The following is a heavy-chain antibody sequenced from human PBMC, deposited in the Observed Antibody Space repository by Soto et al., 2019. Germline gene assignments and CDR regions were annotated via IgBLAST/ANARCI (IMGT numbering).Heavy chain of an antibody. V-gene: IGHV4-59*01. Sequence: QVQLQESGPGLVKPSETLSLTCTVSGGSISSYYWSWIRQPPGKGLEWIGYIYYSGSTNYNPSLKSRVTISVDTSKNQFSLKLSSVTAADTAVYYCARLVGATRDRGPFDYWGQGTLVTVSS. CDR2: IYYSGST. CDR1: GGSISSYY. D-gene: IGHD1-26*01. J-gene: IGHJ4*02. CDR3: ARLVGATRDRGPFDY.